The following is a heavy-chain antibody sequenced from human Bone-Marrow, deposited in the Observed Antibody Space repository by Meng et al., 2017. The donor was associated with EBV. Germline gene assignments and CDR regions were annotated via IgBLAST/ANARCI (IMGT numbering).Heavy chain of an antibody. J-gene: IGHJ4*02. CDR1: VYIFTTYA. V-gene: IGHV1-3*01. Sequence: QVLLMQLACEMTTPEASLKVFCKDSVYIFTTYAIHCVRQAPGQRLEWMGWINAAIANTKYSQRLHDRLTITSDTSANTVYMELSSLTSEDTALYYCAASPGDPRAGIDSWGQGTLVTVSS. CDR3: AASPGDPRAGIDS. D-gene: IGHD4-17*01. CDR2: INAAIANT.